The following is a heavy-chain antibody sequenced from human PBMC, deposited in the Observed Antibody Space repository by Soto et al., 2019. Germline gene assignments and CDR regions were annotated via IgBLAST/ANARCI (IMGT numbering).Heavy chain of an antibody. CDR1: GFTFSSYG. J-gene: IGHJ4*02. V-gene: IGHV3-33*01. D-gene: IGHD3-22*01. CDR2: IWYDGSNK. CDR3: ARDEADYYDSSGYPDY. Sequence: PGGSLRLSCAASGFTFSSYGMHWVRQAPGKGLEWVAVIWYDGSNKYYADSVKGRFTISRDNSKNTLYLQMNSLRAEDTAVYYCARDEADYYDSSGYPDYWGQGTLVTVSS.